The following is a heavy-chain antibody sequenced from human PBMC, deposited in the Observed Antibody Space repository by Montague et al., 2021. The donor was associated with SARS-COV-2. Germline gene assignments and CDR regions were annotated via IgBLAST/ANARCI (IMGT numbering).Heavy chain of an antibody. CDR2: IYYSGST. Sequence: SETLSLTCTVSGGSISSSSYYWGWIRQPSGKGLEWIGSIYYSGSTYYNPSLKSRVTISVDTSKNQFSLKLSSVTAADTAVYYCASTTVAGDIAFDIWGQGTMVTVSS. J-gene: IGHJ3*02. D-gene: IGHD6-19*01. CDR3: ASTTVAGDIAFDI. V-gene: IGHV4-39*01. CDR1: GGSISSSSYY.